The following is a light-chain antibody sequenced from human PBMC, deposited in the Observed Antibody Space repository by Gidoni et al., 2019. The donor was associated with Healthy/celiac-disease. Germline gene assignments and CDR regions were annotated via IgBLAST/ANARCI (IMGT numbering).Light chain of an antibody. CDR3: QQRSNWPLT. CDR2: DAP. V-gene: IGKV3-11*01. CDR1: QSVSSY. J-gene: IGKJ4*01. Sequence: ELVLTQSPATLSLSPGERATLSCRASQSVSSYLAWYQQKPGQAPRLLIYDAPNRATGIPARFSGSGSGTDFTLTISSLEPEDFAVYYCQQRSNWPLTFGGGTKVEIK.